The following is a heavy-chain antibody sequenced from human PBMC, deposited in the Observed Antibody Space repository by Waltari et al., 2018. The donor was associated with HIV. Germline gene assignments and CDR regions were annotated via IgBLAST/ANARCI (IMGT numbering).Heavy chain of an antibody. CDR1: GFTFSNYA. CDR3: AKGNYDVLTGYYGPSFEY. V-gene: IGHV3-64D*06. D-gene: IGHD3-9*01. CDR2: SRGEGKGT. Sequence: EVHLVESGGTLVQPGGSLRLSCSASGFTFSNYAVHWVRQTPGKGIEYVSASRGEGKGTYYAGSVKGRFTISRDNSKNTVWLQMRSLRAEDTAVYYCAKGNYDVLTGYYGPSFEYWGQGTLVTVSS. J-gene: IGHJ4*02.